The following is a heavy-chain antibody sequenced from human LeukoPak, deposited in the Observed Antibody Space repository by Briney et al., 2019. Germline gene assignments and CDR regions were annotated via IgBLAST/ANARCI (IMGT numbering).Heavy chain of an antibody. D-gene: IGHD2-2*01. V-gene: IGHV3-23*01. J-gene: IGHJ4*02. CDR2: ISGSGGST. CDR3: AGYCSSTSCYLYYFDY. CDR1: GFTFSNYA. Sequence: GGSLRLSCAASGFTFSNYAMSWVRQAPGKGLEWVSGISGSGGSTYYVDSVKGRFTISRDNSKNTLYLQMNSLRAEDTAVYYCAGYCSSTSCYLYYFDYWGQGTLVTVSS.